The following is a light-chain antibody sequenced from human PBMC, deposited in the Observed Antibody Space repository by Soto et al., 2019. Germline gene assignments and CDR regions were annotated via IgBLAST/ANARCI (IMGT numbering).Light chain of an antibody. V-gene: IGKV1-39*01. CDR1: QSIGNH. CDR3: QEYSSYST. Sequence: QMGQSPSSVSASVEERITITCRASQSIGNHLNWYQQKPGKAPKLLIYDASSLESGVPLRFSGSGSGTDFTLTISSLPPDDFATYYCQEYSSYSTFGGGTKV. J-gene: IGKJ4*01. CDR2: DAS.